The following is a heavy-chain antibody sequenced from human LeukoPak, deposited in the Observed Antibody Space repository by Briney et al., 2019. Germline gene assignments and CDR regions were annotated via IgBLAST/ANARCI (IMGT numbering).Heavy chain of an antibody. D-gene: IGHD3-22*01. CDR2: ISHTGDI. Sequence: GGSLRLSCAASGFIFSNFEMNWVRQAPGKGLEWVSHISHTGDIKYADSVKGRFTISRDNSKNSQYLQMTSLRAEDTAVYYCARSSGSYRPFDSWGQGVLVTVSS. J-gene: IGHJ5*01. V-gene: IGHV3-48*03. CDR1: GFIFSNFE. CDR3: ARSSGSYRPFDS.